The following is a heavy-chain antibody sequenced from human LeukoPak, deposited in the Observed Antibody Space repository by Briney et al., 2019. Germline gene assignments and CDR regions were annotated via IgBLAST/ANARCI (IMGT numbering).Heavy chain of an antibody. V-gene: IGHV4-4*02. D-gene: IGHD6-13*01. J-gene: IGHJ4*02. CDR2: VYHAGNT. CDR1: GGSINTTNW. Sequence: SETLSLTCAVSGGSINTTNWWSWVRQPPGKGLEWIAEVYHAGNTKYNPSLKSRVTISVDTSKNQFSLKLSSVTAADTAVYYCARAPITGAAAGTFDYWGQGTLVTVSS. CDR3: ARAPITGAAAGTFDY.